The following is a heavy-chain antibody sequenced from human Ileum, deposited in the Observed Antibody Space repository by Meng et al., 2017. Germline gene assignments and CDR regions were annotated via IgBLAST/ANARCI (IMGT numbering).Heavy chain of an antibody. Sequence: QLQLQVSGPGLLEPSETPSLTCVVSCGSPTSSGSYWGWVRQSPGKGLEWIATIYYRGTTYYNPSLKSRVTISIDTSKSQVSLEMASVVAADSGLFYCARGTDYGDSYYFDFWGPGFLVTVSS. CDR2: IYYRGTT. V-gene: IGHV4-39*02. CDR1: CGSPTSSGSY. J-gene: IGHJ4*01. D-gene: IGHD4-17*01. CDR3: ARGTDYGDSYYFDF.